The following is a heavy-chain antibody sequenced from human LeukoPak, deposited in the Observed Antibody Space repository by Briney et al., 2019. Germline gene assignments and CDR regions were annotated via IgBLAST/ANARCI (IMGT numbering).Heavy chain of an antibody. J-gene: IGHJ5*02. Sequence: PGGSLRLSCAASGFTFSSYSMNWVRQAPGKGLEWVSSISPSSTYIYYTDSVRGRFTISRDNSKNSLYLQMNSLRAEDTAVYYCARDLERITLVRGVIPNWFDPWGQGTLVTVSS. CDR2: ISPSSTYI. V-gene: IGHV3-21*01. CDR1: GFTFSSYS. CDR3: ARDLERITLVRGVIPNWFDP. D-gene: IGHD3-10*01.